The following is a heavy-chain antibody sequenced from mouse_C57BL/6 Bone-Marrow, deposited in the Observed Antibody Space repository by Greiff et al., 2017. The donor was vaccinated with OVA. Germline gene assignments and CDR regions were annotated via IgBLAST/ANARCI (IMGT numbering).Heavy chain of an antibody. Sequence: VQLQQPGAELVMPGASVKLSCKASGYTFTSYWMHWVKQRPGQGLEWIGEIDPSASYPNYNQKFKGKSTLTVDKSSSTAYMQLSSLTSEDSAVYYCAREAMVTTGFAYWGQGTLVTVSA. V-gene: IGHV1-69*01. CDR1: GYTFTSYW. CDR2: IDPSASYP. J-gene: IGHJ3*01. D-gene: IGHD2-2*01. CDR3: AREAMVTTGFAY.